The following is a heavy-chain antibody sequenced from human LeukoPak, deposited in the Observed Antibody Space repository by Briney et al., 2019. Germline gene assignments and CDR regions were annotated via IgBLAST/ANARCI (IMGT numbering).Heavy chain of an antibody. CDR2: ISAYNGNT. Sequence: ASVKVSCKASGYTFTSYGISWVRQAPGQGLEWMGWISAYNGNTNYAQKLQGRVTMTTDTSTSTAYMELRSLRSDDTAVYYCATTLPYSGSYYPTAYWGQGTLVTVSS. CDR1: GYTFTSYG. D-gene: IGHD1-26*01. V-gene: IGHV1-18*01. CDR3: ATTLPYSGSYYPTAY. J-gene: IGHJ4*02.